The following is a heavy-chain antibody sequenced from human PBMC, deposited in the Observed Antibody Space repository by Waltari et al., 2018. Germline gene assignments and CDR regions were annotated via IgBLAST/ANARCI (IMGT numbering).Heavy chain of an antibody. J-gene: IGHJ4*02. D-gene: IGHD3-22*01. CDR1: GYSISSGYY. CDR3: ARHRYDSSGYDDY. CDR2: IYHSGST. Sequence: QVQLQESGPGLVKPSETLSLTCAVSGYSISSGYYWGWIRQPPGKGLEWIGSIYHSGSTYYNPSLKSRVTISVDTSKNQFSLKLSSVTAADTAVYYCARHRYDSSGYDDYWGQGTLVTVSS. V-gene: IGHV4-38-2*01.